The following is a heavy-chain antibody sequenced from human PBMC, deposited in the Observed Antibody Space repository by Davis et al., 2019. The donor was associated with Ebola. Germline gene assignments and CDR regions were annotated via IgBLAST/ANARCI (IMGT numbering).Heavy chain of an antibody. Sequence: PGGSLRLSCAASGFTASNNYMSWVRQAPGKGLEWVSVIYSGGSTYYAASVKGRFTISRDNSKNTLYLQMNSLRGEDTAVYYCAKDRGYIVVVPAADWGQGTLVTVSS. CDR3: AKDRGYIVVVPAAD. CDR2: IYSGGST. D-gene: IGHD2-2*01. CDR1: GFTASNNY. V-gene: IGHV3-66*01. J-gene: IGHJ4*02.